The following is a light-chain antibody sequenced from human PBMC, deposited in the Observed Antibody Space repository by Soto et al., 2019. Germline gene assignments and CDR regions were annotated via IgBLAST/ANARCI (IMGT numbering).Light chain of an antibody. J-gene: IGKJ2*01. V-gene: IGKV1-39*01. Sequence: DIQMTQSPSSLSASVGDRVTITCRASQTISRYLNWYQHKPGKPPKLLIHGTSNLQSGVPSRFSGSGSGTDFTLTISSLQPEDFATYYCHQTSSPPHSFGQGTKLGIK. CDR1: QTISRY. CDR2: GTS. CDR3: HQTSSPPHS.